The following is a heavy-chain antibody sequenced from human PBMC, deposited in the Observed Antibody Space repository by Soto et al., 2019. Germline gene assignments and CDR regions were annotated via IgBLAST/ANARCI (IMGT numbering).Heavy chain of an antibody. D-gene: IGHD2-2*01. CDR2: INAGNGIT. CDR1: GYTFTRYA. J-gene: IGHJ3*02. Sequence: QVQLVQSGAEVKKPGASVKVSCRASGYTFTRYALHWVRQAPGQRLEWMGWINAGNGITTYSQKFQGRVTITREKSASTAYMELSSLTSEDTAVYYCERGGQLLSVAFDIWGQGTMVTVSS. V-gene: IGHV1-3*01. CDR3: ERGGQLLSVAFDI.